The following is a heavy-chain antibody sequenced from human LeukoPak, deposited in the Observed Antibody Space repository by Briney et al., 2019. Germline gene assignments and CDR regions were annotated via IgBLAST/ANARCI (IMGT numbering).Heavy chain of an antibody. CDR1: GGTFSSYA. J-gene: IGHJ6*02. Sequence: SVKVSCKASGGTFSSYAISWVRQAPGQGLEWLGGIIPIFGTANYAQKFQGRVTITADESTSTAYMELSSLRSEDTAVYYCARAARGAAGFGYGMDVWGQGTTVTVSS. CDR3: ARAARGAAGFGYGMDV. CDR2: IIPIFGTA. V-gene: IGHV1-69*13. D-gene: IGHD6-13*01.